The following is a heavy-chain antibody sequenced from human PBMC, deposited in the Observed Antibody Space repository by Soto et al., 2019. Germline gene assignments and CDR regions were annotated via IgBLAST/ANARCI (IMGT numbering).Heavy chain of an antibody. D-gene: IGHD5-12*01. CDR3: AHRPRGYAYYFDY. CDR1: GFSLTTRGVG. V-gene: IGHV2-5*02. Sequence: QITLKESGPTLVKPTQTLTLTCTFSGFSLTTRGVGVAWIRQPPGTALEWLALIFWDDDKWYSLSLKNRLTITEDTSKNHVVLTMTNMDPVDTATYSCAHRPRGYAYYFDYWGQGALVTLSS. CDR2: IFWDDDK. J-gene: IGHJ4*02.